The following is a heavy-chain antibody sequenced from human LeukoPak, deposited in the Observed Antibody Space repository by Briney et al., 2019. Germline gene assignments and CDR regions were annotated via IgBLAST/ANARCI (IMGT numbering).Heavy chain of an antibody. V-gene: IGHV4-59*01. D-gene: IGHD5-18*01. J-gene: IGHJ4*02. CDR1: GGSISSYY. CDR3: ARDTDGTATFDY. CDR2: IYYSGST. Sequence: SETLSLTCTVSGGSISSYYWSWIRQPPGKGLEWIGYIYYSGSTNYNLSLKSRVTISVDTSKNQFSLKLSSVTAADTAVYYCARDTDGTATFDYWGQGTLVTVSS.